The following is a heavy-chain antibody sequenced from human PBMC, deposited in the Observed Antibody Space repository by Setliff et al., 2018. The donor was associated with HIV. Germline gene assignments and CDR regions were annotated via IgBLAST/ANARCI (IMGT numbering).Heavy chain of an antibody. V-gene: IGHV4-59*08. CDR3: ARHVGYSSSSLDY. D-gene: IGHD6-6*01. CDR1: GGSISSYY. Sequence: SETLSLTCSVSGGSISSYYWSWIRQPPGKGLEWIGDIYDSGRTNYNPSLKSRVTISVDTSKNQFSLKLSSVTAADTAVYYCARHVGYSSSSLDYWGQGTLVTVSS. J-gene: IGHJ4*02. CDR2: IYDSGRT.